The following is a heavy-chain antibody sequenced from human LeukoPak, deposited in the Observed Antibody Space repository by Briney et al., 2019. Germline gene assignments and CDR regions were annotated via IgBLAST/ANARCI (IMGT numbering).Heavy chain of an antibody. V-gene: IGHV3-21*01. D-gene: IGHD1-26*01. Sequence: GGSLRLSCAASGFTFSSYSMNWVRQAPGKGLEWVSSISSSSSYIYYADSVKGRFTISRDNAKNSLYLQMNSLRAEDTAVYYCARVMRAVGAYGAFDIWGQGTMVTVSS. J-gene: IGHJ3*02. CDR2: ISSSSSYI. CDR3: ARVMRAVGAYGAFDI. CDR1: GFTFSSYS.